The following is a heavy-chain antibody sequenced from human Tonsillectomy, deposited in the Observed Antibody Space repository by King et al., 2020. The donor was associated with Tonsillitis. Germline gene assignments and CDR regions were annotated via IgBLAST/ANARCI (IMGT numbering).Heavy chain of an antibody. V-gene: IGHV3-30*18. CDR2: ISYDGSNQ. D-gene: IGHD5-12*01. CDR1: GFSFSSYG. CDR3: AKGSERDCGYSGNHLWGGGEYYFYY. Sequence: VQLVESGGGVVQPGRSLRLSCAASGFSFSSYGMHWVRQAPGKGLEWVAVISYDGSNQYYADSVKGRFTISRDNSKITLYLQMNSLRAEDTAVYYCAKGSERDCGYSGNHLWGGGEYYFYYWGPGTLVTVSS. J-gene: IGHJ4*02.